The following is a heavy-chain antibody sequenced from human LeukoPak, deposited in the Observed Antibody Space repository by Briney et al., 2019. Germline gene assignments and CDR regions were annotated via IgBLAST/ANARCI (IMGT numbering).Heavy chain of an antibody. CDR3: AAGIAGATTYSDY. V-gene: IGHV1-58*01. CDR2: IVVGSGNT. D-gene: IGHD1-26*01. Sequence: ASVKVSCKASGFTFTSSAVQWVRQARGHRLEWIGWIVVGSGNTNYAQKFQERVTITRDKSTSTAYMELSSLRSEDTAVYYCAAGIAGATTYSDYWGQGTLVTVSS. CDR1: GFTFTSSA. J-gene: IGHJ4*02.